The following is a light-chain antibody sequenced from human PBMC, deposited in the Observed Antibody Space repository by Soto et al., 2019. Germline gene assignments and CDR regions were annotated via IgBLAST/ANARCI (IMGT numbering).Light chain of an antibody. CDR1: QSVSRS. CDR3: QHRSNS. V-gene: IGKV3-11*01. Sequence: EIVLTQSPATLSLSPGDRAVLSCRASQSVSRSLTWYQHKAGQAPRLLIYDASTRATGIPRRFSGSGSGTDFTLTISILEPEDFAVYYCQHRSNSFGGGTKVEIK. CDR2: DAS. J-gene: IGKJ4*01.